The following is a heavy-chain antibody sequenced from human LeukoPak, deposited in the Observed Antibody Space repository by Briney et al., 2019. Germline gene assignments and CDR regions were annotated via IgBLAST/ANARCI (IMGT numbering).Heavy chain of an antibody. D-gene: IGHD6-19*01. J-gene: IGHJ4*02. CDR1: GFTFSSYG. V-gene: IGHV3-23*01. CDR2: ISGSGGST. CDR3: ATQQWLVSDFDY. Sequence: GGSLRLSCAASGFTFSSYGMNWVRQAPGKGLEWVSAISGSGGSTYYAGSVKGRFTISRDNSKNTLYLQMDSLRAEDTAVYYCATQQWLVSDFDYWGQGTLVTVSS.